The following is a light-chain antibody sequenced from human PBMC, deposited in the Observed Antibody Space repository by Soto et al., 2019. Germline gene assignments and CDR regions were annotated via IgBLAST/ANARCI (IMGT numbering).Light chain of an antibody. CDR3: QQYNNWPPDRT. V-gene: IGKV3-15*01. CDR2: GES. Sequence: EIVMTHSPATLSVSPCERSTLSCRASPSVGSNLAWYQQKPGQAPRTIIYGESTRATGIPARFSGSGSGTEFTLTISSLQSEDFAIYFCQQYNNWPPDRTFGQGTKVEIK. CDR1: PSVGSN. J-gene: IGKJ1*01.